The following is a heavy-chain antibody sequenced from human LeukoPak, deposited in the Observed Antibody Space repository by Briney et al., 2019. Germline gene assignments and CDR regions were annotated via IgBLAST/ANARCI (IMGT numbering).Heavy chain of an antibody. J-gene: IGHJ4*02. D-gene: IGHD3/OR15-3a*01. CDR3: ARFSRTGEGY. Sequence: GGSLRLSCAASGFIFSSYWMSWVRQVPGKGLEWVANIKQDGSDKQYVDSVKGRFTIPRDNAKNSLYLQMNSLRAEDTAVYYCARFSRTGEGYWGQGILVTVSS. V-gene: IGHV3-7*01. CDR1: GFIFSSYW. CDR2: IKQDGSDK.